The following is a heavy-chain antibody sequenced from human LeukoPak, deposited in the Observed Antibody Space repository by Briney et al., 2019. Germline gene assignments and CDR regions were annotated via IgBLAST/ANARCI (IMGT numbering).Heavy chain of an antibody. Sequence: ASVKVSCKASGYIFTDYYMHWVRQAPGQELGWMGWINPTSGGTNYAQKFQGRVTITKNTSKSTVYMELSSLTSEDTAVYYCAKNLRGYNYGFDYWGQGTLVTVSS. CDR2: INPTSGGT. CDR3: AKNLRGYNYGFDY. CDR1: GYIFTDYY. V-gene: IGHV1/OR15-1*04. D-gene: IGHD5-18*01. J-gene: IGHJ4*02.